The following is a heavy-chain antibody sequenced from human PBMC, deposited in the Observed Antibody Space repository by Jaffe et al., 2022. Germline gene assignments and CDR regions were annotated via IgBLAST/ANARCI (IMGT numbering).Heavy chain of an antibody. Sequence: QVQLVQSGAEVKKPGSSVKVSCKASGGTFSSYAISWVRQAPGQGLEWMGGIIPIFGTANYAQKFQGRVTITTDESTSTAYMELSSLRSEDTAVYYCASTEDTAMVTHYYYYYMDVWGKGTTVTVSS. CDR2: IIPIFGTA. CDR3: ASTEDTAMVTHYYYYYMDV. V-gene: IGHV1-69*05. D-gene: IGHD5-18*01. CDR1: GGTFSSYA. J-gene: IGHJ6*03.